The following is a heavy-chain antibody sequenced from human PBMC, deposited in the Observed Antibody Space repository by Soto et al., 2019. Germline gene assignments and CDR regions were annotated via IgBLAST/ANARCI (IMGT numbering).Heavy chain of an antibody. D-gene: IGHD3-10*01. Sequence: GGSLRLSCAASGFTVTRNYMTWVRLAPGKGLECVSTIHTGGKTFYTDSVKGRFTASRDASKNTVDLQMNTLSVEDTAVYYCATGGSKRVRGAIVEVFHLEFWGRGTMVTVSS. CDR2: IHTGGKT. J-gene: IGHJ4*02. V-gene: IGHV3-53*01. CDR1: GFTVTRNY. CDR3: ATGGSKRVRGAIVEVFHLEF.